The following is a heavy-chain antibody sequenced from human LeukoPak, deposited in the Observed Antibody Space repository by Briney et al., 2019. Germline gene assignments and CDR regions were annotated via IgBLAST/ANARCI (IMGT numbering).Heavy chain of an antibody. CDR3: ARVGDAYYFGMDV. J-gene: IGHJ6*02. CDR2: ISSSSSYI. Sequence: PGGSLRLSCAASGFTFSSYSMNWVRQAPGKGLEWVSSISSSSSYIYYADSVKGRFTMSRDNAENSVSLQMNSLRAEDTAVYYCARVGDAYYFGMDVWGQGTTVTVSS. V-gene: IGHV3-21*04. D-gene: IGHD2-21*02. CDR1: GFTFSSYS.